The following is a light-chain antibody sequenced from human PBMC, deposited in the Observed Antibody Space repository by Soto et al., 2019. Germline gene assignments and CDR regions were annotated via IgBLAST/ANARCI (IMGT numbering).Light chain of an antibody. CDR1: QSISSH. CDR3: QQRPNWPLT. Sequence: EIVLTQSPATLSLSPGEGATLSCRASQSISSHLAWYQQKPGQAPRLLMYDASKRATGIPARFSGSGSGTDFTLTISSLAPEDFAVYYCQQRPNWPLTFGGGTKVKIK. V-gene: IGKV3-11*01. CDR2: DAS. J-gene: IGKJ4*01.